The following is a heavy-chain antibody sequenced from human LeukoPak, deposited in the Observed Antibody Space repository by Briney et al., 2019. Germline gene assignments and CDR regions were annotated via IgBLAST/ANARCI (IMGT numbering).Heavy chain of an antibody. D-gene: IGHD3-9*01. J-gene: IGHJ4*02. Sequence: SQTLSRTCAISGDSVSSNSAAWNWIRQSPSRGLEWLGRTYYRSKWYNDYAVSVKSRITINPDTSKNQFSLQLNSVTPEDTAVYYCARWDYDILTGYYSFDYWGQGTLVTVSS. V-gene: IGHV6-1*01. CDR3: ARWDYDILTGYYSFDY. CDR1: GDSVSSNSAA. CDR2: TYYRSKWYN.